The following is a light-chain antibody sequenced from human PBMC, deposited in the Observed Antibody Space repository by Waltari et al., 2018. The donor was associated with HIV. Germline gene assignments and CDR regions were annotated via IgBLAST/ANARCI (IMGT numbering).Light chain of an antibody. CDR2: SSN. Sequence: QSVLTQPPSASGTPGQRVTISCSGSSSNIDRNTVNWYQQFPGTTPKVAIYSSNQRPSGVPDRFSGARSGTSASLAISGLQSEDEAHYYCAAWDDSLDGYVFGPGTEVTVL. CDR1: SSNIDRNT. CDR3: AAWDDSLDGYV. J-gene: IGLJ1*01. V-gene: IGLV1-44*01.